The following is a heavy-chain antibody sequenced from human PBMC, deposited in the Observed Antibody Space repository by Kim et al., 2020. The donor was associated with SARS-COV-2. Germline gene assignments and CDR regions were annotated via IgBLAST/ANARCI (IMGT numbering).Heavy chain of an antibody. J-gene: IGHJ3*02. Sequence: DYVKGRFTISRDKAKKSLYLQMKSLRAEETALYYCAKDAWNWGGHYAFDIWGQGTMVTVSS. CDR3: AKDAWNWGGHYAFDI. V-gene: IGHV3-9*01. D-gene: IGHD7-27*01.